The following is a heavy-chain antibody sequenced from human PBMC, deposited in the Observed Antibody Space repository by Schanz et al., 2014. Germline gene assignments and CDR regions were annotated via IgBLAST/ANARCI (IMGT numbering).Heavy chain of an antibody. CDR3: AKSYDTSGYSGFDY. D-gene: IGHD3-22*01. J-gene: IGHJ4*02. CDR2: ISGSGGST. Sequence: EVQLLESGGGLVQPGGSLRLSCAASGFTFRNYGMSWVRQAPGQGLEWVSAISGSGGSTYYADSVKGRFTISRDNSKNTLYLQMNSLRTEDTAVYFCAKSYDTSGYSGFDYWGQGTLVTVSS. V-gene: IGHV3-23*01. CDR1: GFTFRNYG.